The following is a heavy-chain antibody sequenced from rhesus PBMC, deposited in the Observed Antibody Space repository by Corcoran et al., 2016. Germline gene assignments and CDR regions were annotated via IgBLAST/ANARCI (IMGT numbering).Heavy chain of an antibody. Sequence: QVQLQESGPGMVKPSETRSLTCAVAGGSFSSYWWSWIRQPPGKGLAWMGEINGNSGITTYHPSLNRPVTISKDAAKNQSSRKLTSVPAADSAVYDGSRLPDYGVRVNLGYWCQGVLVTVSS. D-gene: IGHD3-22*01. CDR1: GGSFSSYW. V-gene: IGHV4-80*01. J-gene: IGHJ4*01. CDR2: INGNSGIT. CDR3: SRLPDYGVRVNLGY.